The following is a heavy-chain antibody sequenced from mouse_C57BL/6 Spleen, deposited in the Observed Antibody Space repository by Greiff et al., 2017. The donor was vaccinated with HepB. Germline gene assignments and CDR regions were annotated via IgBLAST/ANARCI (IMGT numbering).Heavy chain of an antibody. CDR1: GFSFNTYA. J-gene: IGHJ4*01. V-gene: IGHV10-1*01. CDR2: IRSKSNNYAT. Sequence: DVHLVESGGGLVQPKGSLKLSCAASGFSFNTYAMNWVRQAPGKGLEWVARIRSKSNNYATYYADSVKDRFTISRDDSESMLYLQMNNLKTEDTAMYYCVRHEHLDYAMDYWGQGTSVTVSS. CDR3: VRHEHLDYAMDY.